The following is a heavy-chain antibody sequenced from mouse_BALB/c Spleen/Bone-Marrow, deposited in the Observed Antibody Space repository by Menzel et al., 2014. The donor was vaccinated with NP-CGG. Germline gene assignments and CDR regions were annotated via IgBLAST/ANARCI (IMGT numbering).Heavy chain of an antibody. J-gene: IGHJ3*02. CDR2: ISSGGGST. CDR1: RFAFSSYD. D-gene: IGHD1-1*01. CDR3: ARQILRGFGY. V-gene: IGHV5-12-1*01. Sequence: EVQGVESGGGLVKPGGSLKLSCAASRFAFSSYDMSWVRQTPEKRLEWVAYISSGGGSTYYADTVKGRFAISRDNAKNTLYLQMSSLKSEDTAMYYCARQILRGFGYWGQGTPVTVSA.